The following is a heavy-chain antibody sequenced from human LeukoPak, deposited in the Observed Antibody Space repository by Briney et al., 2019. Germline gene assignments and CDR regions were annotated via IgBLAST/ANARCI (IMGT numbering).Heavy chain of an antibody. J-gene: IGHJ4*02. CDR3: AKDRGWELRGAFDY. CDR2: ISSSSSYI. Sequence: PGGSLRLSCAASGFTFSSYSMNWVRQAPGKGLEWVSSISSSSSYIYYADSVKGRFTISRDNAKNSLYLQMNSLRAEDTALYYCAKDRGWELRGAFDYWGQGTLVTVSS. CDR1: GFTFSSYS. D-gene: IGHD1-26*01. V-gene: IGHV3-21*04.